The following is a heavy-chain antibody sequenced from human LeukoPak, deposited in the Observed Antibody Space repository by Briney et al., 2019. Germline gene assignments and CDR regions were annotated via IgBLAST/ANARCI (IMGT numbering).Heavy chain of an antibody. D-gene: IGHD6-19*01. CDR1: GYTFTGYY. Sequence: VKVSCKASGYTFTGYYMHWVRQAPGQGLEWMGRVNPNSGGTNYAQKFQGRVTMTRDTTISTAYMELSRLRSDDTAVYYCARYIGGPYSSFDYWGQGTLVTVSS. J-gene: IGHJ4*02. V-gene: IGHV1-2*06. CDR3: ARYIGGPYSSFDY. CDR2: VNPNSGGT.